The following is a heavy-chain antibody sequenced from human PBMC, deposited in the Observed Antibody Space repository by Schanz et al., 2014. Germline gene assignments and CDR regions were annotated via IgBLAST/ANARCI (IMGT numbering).Heavy chain of an antibody. J-gene: IGHJ1*01. CDR3: ARDTAQSCIGPSCFEYFQH. CDR1: GFRFDDYA. V-gene: IGHV3-9*01. Sequence: EVQLVESGGGLVQSGGSLRLSCVASGFRFDDYAMHWVRQAPGKGLEWVSGMSWNAGSLGYGDSVKGRFTISRDNAKNSLYLQMNSLRAEDTALYYCARDTAQSCIGPSCFEYFQHWGQGALVTGSS. CDR2: MSWNAGSL. D-gene: IGHD2-2*01.